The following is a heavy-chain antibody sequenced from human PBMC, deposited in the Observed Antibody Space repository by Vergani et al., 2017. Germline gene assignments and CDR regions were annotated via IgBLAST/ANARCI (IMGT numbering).Heavy chain of an antibody. Sequence: HLADSGGGFFQPGGSLGLSCSASEFSFNSYWMHWVRKVPGKGLLWVSRIKSDGSITAYADSVKGRFTISKDNAQNTLYLQMNSLRVEDTGVYYCARARCIETCYMSNWLDSWGQGTVVTVSS. CDR3: ARARCIETCYMSNWLDS. CDR2: IKSDGSIT. J-gene: IGHJ5*01. CDR1: EFSFNSYW. D-gene: IGHD3-9*01. V-gene: IGHV3-74*03.